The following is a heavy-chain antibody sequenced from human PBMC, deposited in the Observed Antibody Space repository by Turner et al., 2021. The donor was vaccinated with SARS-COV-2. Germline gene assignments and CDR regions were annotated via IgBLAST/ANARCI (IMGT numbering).Heavy chain of an antibody. Sequence: EVQLVESGGGLVHPGGSLRLSCAASGFTVSSNYMSWVRQAPGKGLEWVSVIYSGGSTYYADSVKCRFTISRQNSKNTLYLQMNSLRAEDTAVYYCARDANDVWSGSYAYGMDVWGQGTTVTVSS. CDR2: IYSGGST. CDR3: ARDANDVWSGSYAYGMDV. D-gene: IGHD3-3*01. J-gene: IGHJ6*02. V-gene: IGHV3-53*04. CDR1: GFTVSSNY.